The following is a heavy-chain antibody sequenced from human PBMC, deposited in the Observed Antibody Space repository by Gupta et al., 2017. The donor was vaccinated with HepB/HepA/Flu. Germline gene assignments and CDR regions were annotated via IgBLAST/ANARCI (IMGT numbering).Heavy chain of an antibody. CDR2: ISRDCVRS. Sequence: EVQLVESGGVGVQPGGSLRLSCVASGFPFDDYTMHWVRQVPGKGPEWVCLISRDCVRSDYTDSVTGRLTSALDNSKDSPYLALNMLINEDTAVENGAKDGTSSCYYDFVSWGQGALVTVSS. CDR3: AKDGTSSCYYDFVS. CDR1: GFPFDDYT. J-gene: IGHJ4*02. D-gene: IGHD2-2*01. V-gene: IGHV3-43*01.